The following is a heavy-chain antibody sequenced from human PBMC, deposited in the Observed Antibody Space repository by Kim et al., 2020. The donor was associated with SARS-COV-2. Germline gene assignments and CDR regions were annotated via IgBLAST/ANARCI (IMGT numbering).Heavy chain of an antibody. Sequence: SVKVSCKASGGTFSSYAINWVRQAPGQGLEWMGRIIPMLGITNYAQKFQGRVTITADKSTSTAYMELSSLRSEDTAVYYCARVSGYCSSTSCYAGYYYYGMDVWGQGPTVTVSS. J-gene: IGHJ6*02. CDR3: ARVSGYCSSTSCYAGYYYYGMDV. CDR2: IIPMLGIT. D-gene: IGHD2-2*01. V-gene: IGHV1-69*04. CDR1: GGTFSSYA.